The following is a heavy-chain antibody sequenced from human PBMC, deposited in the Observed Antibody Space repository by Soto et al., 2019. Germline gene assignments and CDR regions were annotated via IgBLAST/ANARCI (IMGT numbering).Heavy chain of an antibody. CDR3: ARDLVVKQQRARIYYYYGMDV. CDR2: ISSSSSYI. CDR1: GFTFSSYS. Sequence: EVQLVESGGGLVQPGGSLRLSCAASGFTFSSYSMNWVRQAPGKGLEWVSSISSSSSYIYYADSVKGRFTISRDNAKNSLYLQMNSLRAEDTAVYYCARDLVVKQQRARIYYYYGMDVWGQGTTVTVSS. D-gene: IGHD6-13*01. J-gene: IGHJ6*02. V-gene: IGHV3-21*01.